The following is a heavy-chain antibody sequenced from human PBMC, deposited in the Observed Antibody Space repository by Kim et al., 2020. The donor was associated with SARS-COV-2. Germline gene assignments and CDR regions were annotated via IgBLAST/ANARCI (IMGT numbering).Heavy chain of an antibody. CDR2: MYYSGDT. V-gene: IGHV4-39*07. Sequence: SETLSLTCTVSGGSVSSSSHFWGWVRQSPGKGLEWIGSMYYSGDTYYNPSLKSRVSMSVDMSKNQFSLELSSVTAADTAVYYCARESGYCRGTSCPETWFDSWGQGTLVTVSS. J-gene: IGHJ5*01. CDR3: ARESGYCRGTSCPETWFDS. D-gene: IGHD2-2*01. CDR1: GGSVSSSSHF.